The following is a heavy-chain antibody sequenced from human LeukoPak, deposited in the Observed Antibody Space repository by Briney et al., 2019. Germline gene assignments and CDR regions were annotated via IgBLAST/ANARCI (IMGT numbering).Heavy chain of an antibody. CDR2: IYYSGST. Sequence: SETLSLTCTVSGGSISSGGYYWSWIRQHPGKGLEWIGYIYYSGSTYYNPSLKSRVTISVDTSKNQFSLKLSSVTAADTAVYYCATGAALENAFDIWGQGTMVTVSS. D-gene: IGHD6-25*01. CDR1: GGSISSGGYY. V-gene: IGHV4-31*03. CDR3: ATGAALENAFDI. J-gene: IGHJ3*02.